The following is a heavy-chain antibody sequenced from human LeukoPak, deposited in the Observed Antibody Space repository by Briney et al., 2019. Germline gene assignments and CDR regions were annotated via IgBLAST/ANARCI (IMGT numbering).Heavy chain of an antibody. CDR2: IYHSGST. CDR1: GVRIDTPSYY. J-gene: IGHJ3*02. V-gene: IGHV4-39*01. CDR3: AKGTTRTLDAFDI. D-gene: IGHD1-1*01. Sequence: PSGTLCLTCAISGVRIDTPSYYWAWSRQPPGKGLEWIASIYHSGSTYYKSSLKRRATISGATSSNQISLKMTFVTAADTAVYYCAKGTTRTLDAFDIWGQGTIVTVS.